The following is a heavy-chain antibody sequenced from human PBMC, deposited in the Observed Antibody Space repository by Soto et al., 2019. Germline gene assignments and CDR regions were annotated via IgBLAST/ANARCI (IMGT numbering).Heavy chain of an antibody. J-gene: IGHJ6*02. CDR2: IYYSGST. CDR3: AREARVPFYPGPVVQQLVPSHYYYYGMDV. V-gene: IGHV4-59*01. D-gene: IGHD6-13*01. CDR1: GGSISSYY. Sequence: SETLSLTCTVSGGSISSYYWSWIRQPPGKGLEWIGYIYYSGSTNYNPSLKSRVTISVDTSKNQFSLKLSSVTAADTAVYYCAREARVPFYPGPVVQQLVPSHYYYYGMDVWGQGTTVTVSS.